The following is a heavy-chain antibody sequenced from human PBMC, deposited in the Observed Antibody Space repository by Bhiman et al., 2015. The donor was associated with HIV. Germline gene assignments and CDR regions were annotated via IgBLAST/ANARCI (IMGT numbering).Heavy chain of an antibody. Sequence: EVQLVESGGGLVQPGGSLRLSCAASGFTFSDFAMHWVRQAPGKGLEYVSAIASKGDNSDIADSVKGRFTVSRDNSKNTMSLQMGSLRAEDTAIYYCAKDWGRDGYNEFDYWGQGTLVSVSS. CDR3: AKDWGRDGYNEFDY. D-gene: IGHD5-24*01. V-gene: IGHV3-64*07. CDR2: IASKGDNS. J-gene: IGHJ4*02. CDR1: GFTFSDFA.